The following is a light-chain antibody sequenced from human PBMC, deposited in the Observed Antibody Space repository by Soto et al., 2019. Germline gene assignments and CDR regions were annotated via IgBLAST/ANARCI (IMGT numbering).Light chain of an antibody. V-gene: IGKV1-12*01. CDR3: QQGNSFPWT. CDR2: ATS. Sequence: DTQMTQSPSSVSAAVGDTVTINCRPSQGISVWLAWYQLRPGQAPKLLIYATSRVHGVPSRFAGRGSETDFTLTINNLQPEDSAIYYCQQGNSFPWTFGQGTKVEVK. CDR1: QGISVW. J-gene: IGKJ1*01.